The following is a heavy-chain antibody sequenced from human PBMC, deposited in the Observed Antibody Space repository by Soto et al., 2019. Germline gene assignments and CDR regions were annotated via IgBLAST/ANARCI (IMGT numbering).Heavy chain of an antibody. J-gene: IGHJ6*02. CDR3: ARPHTMVRGGSPGPHLYYYYGMDV. CDR2: IIPIFGTA. V-gene: IGHV1-69*13. D-gene: IGHD3-10*01. Sequence: EASVKVSCKASGGTFSSYAISWVRQAPGQGLEWMGGIIPIFGTANYAQKFQGRVTITADESTSTAYMELSSLRSEDTAVYYCARPHTMVRGGSPGPHLYYYYGMDVWGQGTTVTVSS. CDR1: GGTFSSYA.